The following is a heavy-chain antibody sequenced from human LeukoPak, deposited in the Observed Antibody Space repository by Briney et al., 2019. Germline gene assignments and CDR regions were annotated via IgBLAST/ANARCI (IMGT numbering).Heavy chain of an antibody. V-gene: IGHV4-4*02. Sequence: SETLSLTCAVSGGSISSNNWWSWVRQPPGKGLEWIGEIFHSGSTNYNPSLMSRLTMSLDKSKNQLSLRLNSVTAADTAVYYCGRNGAYNLDFWGQGTLVTVSS. D-gene: IGHD1-14*01. J-gene: IGHJ4*02. CDR1: GGSISSNNW. CDR3: GRNGAYNLDF. CDR2: IFHSGST.